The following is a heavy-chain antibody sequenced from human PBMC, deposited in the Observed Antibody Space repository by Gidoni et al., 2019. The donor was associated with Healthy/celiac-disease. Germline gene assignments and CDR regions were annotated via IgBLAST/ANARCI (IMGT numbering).Heavy chain of an antibody. J-gene: IGHJ4*02. V-gene: IGHV3-21*01. Sequence: EVQLVESGGGLVKPGGSLRLSCAASGFPLSSYSMNWVRQAPGRGLEWVSSISSSSSYIYYADSVKGRFTISRDNAKNSLYLQMNSLRAEDTAVYYCARGASVAVAANAGDYWGQGTLVTVSS. CDR1: GFPLSSYS. CDR3: ARGASVAVAANAGDY. D-gene: IGHD6-19*01. CDR2: ISSSSSYI.